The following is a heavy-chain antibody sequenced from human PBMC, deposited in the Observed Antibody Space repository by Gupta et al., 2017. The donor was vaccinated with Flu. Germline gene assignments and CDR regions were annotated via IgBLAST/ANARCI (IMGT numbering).Heavy chain of an antibody. Sequence: EVQLVESGGGLVQPGGSMRLSCAASGFIFSSYEFSWVGLAPGKGLEWISYISRSAVTYYTDAVKGRFTISRDNAKNSVYLQMTSLRGEDTAIYYCARGHGDAWGQGTQVTVSS. V-gene: IGHV3-48*03. CDR2: ISRSAVT. CDR1: GFIFSSYE. CDR3: ARGHGDA. J-gene: IGHJ5*02.